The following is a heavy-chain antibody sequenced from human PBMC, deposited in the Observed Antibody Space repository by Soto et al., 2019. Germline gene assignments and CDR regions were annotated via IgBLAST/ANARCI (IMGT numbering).Heavy chain of an antibody. J-gene: IGHJ4*02. D-gene: IGHD3-22*01. Sequence: GGSLRLSCAASGFTFSSYSMNWVRQAPRKGLEWVSYISSSSSTIYYADSVKGRFTISRDNAKNSLYLQMNSLRAEDTAVYYCARDHYDSSGYYENFDYWGQGTLVTVSS. CDR3: ARDHYDSSGYYENFDY. V-gene: IGHV3-48*01. CDR2: ISSSSSTI. CDR1: GFTFSSYS.